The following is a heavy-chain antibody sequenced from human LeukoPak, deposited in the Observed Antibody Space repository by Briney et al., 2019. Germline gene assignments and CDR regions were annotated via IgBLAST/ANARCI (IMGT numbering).Heavy chain of an antibody. CDR2: IIGSSGST. D-gene: IGHD5-12*01. CDR3: AKGAYDYIEIAYFDY. J-gene: IGHJ4*02. Sequence: GGSLRLSCVASGFSFNNYAMNWVRQAPGKGLEWVSLIIGSSGSTFYADSVKGRFTISRDKFKNTLYLQMNSLRAEDTAVYYCAKGAYDYIEIAYFDYWGQGSLVTVSS. V-gene: IGHV3-23*01. CDR1: GFSFNNYA.